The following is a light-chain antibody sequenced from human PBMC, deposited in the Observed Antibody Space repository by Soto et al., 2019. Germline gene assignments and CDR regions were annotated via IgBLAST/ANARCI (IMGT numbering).Light chain of an antibody. V-gene: IGKV3D-20*02. CDR1: QSVNSNH. CDR3: QQRSHWPT. CDR2: GPS. Sequence: EIVSTQSPGTLSLSLGERATLSCRASQSVNSNHIAWYQQKPGQAPRLLIYGPSSRATGIPDRFSGSGSGTDFTLTIRSLEPEDFAFDFCQQRSHWPTFGQGTKVDIK. J-gene: IGKJ1*01.